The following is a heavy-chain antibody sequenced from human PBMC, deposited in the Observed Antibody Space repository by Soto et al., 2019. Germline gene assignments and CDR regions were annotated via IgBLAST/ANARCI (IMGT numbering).Heavy chain of an antibody. CDR3: TRDLSSSWSAEGY. CDR2: IRSKAYGGTT. J-gene: IGHJ4*02. CDR1: GFTFGDYA. D-gene: IGHD6-13*01. Sequence: GGSLRLSCTASGFTFGDYAMSWVRQAPGKGLEWVGFIRSKAYGGTTEYAASVKGRFTISRDDSKSIAYLQMNSLKTEDTAVYYCTRDLSSSWSAEGYWGQGTLVTVPQ. V-gene: IGHV3-49*04.